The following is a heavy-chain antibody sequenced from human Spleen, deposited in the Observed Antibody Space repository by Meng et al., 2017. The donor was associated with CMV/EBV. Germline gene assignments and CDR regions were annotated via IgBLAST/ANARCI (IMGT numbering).Heavy chain of an antibody. CDR3: AKDLRYELLQGDAFDS. V-gene: IGHV3-23*01. CDR2: IRGSGGST. D-gene: IGHD5-12*01. Sequence: GGSLRLSCAASGFTFSSYAMTWVRQAPGKGLEWVSAIRGSGGSTYYADSVKGRFTISRDNPKNTLYLQMDSLRIDDTGVYYCAKDLRYELLQGDAFDSWGQGTVVTVSS. J-gene: IGHJ3*02. CDR1: GFTFSSYA.